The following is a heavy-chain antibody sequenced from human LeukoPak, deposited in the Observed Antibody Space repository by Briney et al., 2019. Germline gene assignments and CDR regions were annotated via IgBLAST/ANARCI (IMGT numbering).Heavy chain of an antibody. V-gene: IGHV3-7*01. J-gene: IGHJ4*02. CDR2: VKQDGSEK. Sequence: GGSLRLSCAASGITFSNNWMSWVRQAPGKGLEWVANVKQDGSEKYYADSVKGRFTISRDNAKNSLYMQMNSLKAEDTAVYYCARELAVTGPFDYWGQGTLVTVSS. CDR1: GITFSNNW. CDR3: ARELAVTGPFDY. D-gene: IGHD6-19*01.